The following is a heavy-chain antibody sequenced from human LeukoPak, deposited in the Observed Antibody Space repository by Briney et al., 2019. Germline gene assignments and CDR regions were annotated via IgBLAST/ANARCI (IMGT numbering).Heavy chain of an antibody. CDR3: ARDHPPPYYDILTGYYGYYYYGMDV. CDR1: GFTFSSYS. J-gene: IGHJ6*02. CDR2: ISSSSSYI. V-gene: IGHV3-21*01. Sequence: GGSLRLSCAASGFTFSSYSMNWVRQAPGKGLEWVSSISSSSSYIYYADSVKGRFTISRDNAKNSLYLQMNRLRAEDTAVYYCARDHPPPYYDILTGYYGYYYYGMDVWGQGTTVTVSS. D-gene: IGHD3-9*01.